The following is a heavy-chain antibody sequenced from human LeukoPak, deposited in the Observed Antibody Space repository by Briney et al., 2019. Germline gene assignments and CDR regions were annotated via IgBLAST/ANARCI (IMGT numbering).Heavy chain of an antibody. V-gene: IGHV3-7*01. J-gene: IGHJ4*02. CDR3: ARDSGYYVLDY. Sequence: WGSLRLSCVASGFTFSNYWMTWVRQAPGKGLEWVANIKQDGSAKYNVDSVKGRFTISRDNAKNSLYLQMSSLRAEDTAVYYCARDSGYYVLDYWGQGTLVTVSS. CDR1: GFTFSNYW. CDR2: IKQDGSAK. D-gene: IGHD3-22*01.